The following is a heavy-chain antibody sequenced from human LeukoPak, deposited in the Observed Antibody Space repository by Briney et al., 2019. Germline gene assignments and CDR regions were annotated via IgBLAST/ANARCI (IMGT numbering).Heavy chain of an antibody. V-gene: IGHV4-59*08. CDR1: GGSISSYY. D-gene: IGHD2-2*01. Sequence: PSETLSLTCTVSGGSISSYYWSWIRQPPGKGLEWIGYIYYSGSTNYNPSLKSRVTISVDTSKNQFSLKLSSVTAADTAVYYCARAKGVPAAFFDYWGQGTLVTVSS. CDR2: IYYSGST. CDR3: ARAKGVPAAFFDY. J-gene: IGHJ4*02.